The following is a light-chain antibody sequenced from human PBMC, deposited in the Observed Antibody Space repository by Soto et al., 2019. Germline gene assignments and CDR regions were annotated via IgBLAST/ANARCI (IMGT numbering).Light chain of an antibody. CDR2: EVS. Sequence: SALAQPASVSGSPGQSITISCTGSYKYVSWYQQHPGKAPKFMIYEVSNRPSGVSNRFSGSKSGNTASLTISGLQAEDEADYYCSSDTTSSTPWVFGTGTKVTVL. J-gene: IGLJ1*01. V-gene: IGLV2-14*01. CDR3: SSDTTSSTPWV. CDR1: YKY.